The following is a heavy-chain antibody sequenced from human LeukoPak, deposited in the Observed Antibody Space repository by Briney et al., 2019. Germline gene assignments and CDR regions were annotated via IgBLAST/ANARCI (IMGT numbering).Heavy chain of an antibody. Sequence: GGSLRLSCAASGFTFSSYWMHWVRQPPGKGLVWVSRINTDGSSTYYADSVKGRFTISRDNAKNTLYLQMNSLTVDDTAVYYCASSGPMTYGGYHWGQGSLVTVSS. CDR1: GFTFSSYW. CDR3: ASSGPMTYGGYH. D-gene: IGHD4-17*01. J-gene: IGHJ4*02. V-gene: IGHV3-74*01. CDR2: INTDGSST.